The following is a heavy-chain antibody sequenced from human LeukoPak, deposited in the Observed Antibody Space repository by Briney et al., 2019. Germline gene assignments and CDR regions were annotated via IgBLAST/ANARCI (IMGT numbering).Heavy chain of an antibody. J-gene: IGHJ4*02. Sequence: ASVKVSCKASGYTFTSYYMHWVRQSPGQGLEWMGIINPSGGSTSYAQKFQGRVTMTRDTSTSTVYMELSSLRSEDTAVYYCARVRKQWLEIDYWGQGTLVTVSS. V-gene: IGHV1-46*01. D-gene: IGHD6-19*01. CDR3: ARVRKQWLEIDY. CDR2: INPSGGST. CDR1: GYTFTSYY.